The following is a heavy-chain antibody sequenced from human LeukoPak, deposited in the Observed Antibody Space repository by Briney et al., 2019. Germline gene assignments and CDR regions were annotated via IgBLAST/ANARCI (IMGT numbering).Heavy chain of an antibody. CDR2: ISSSGSI. J-gene: IGHJ6*02. CDR3: ARGVDTSLTGGYYYYGMDV. V-gene: IGHV3-48*01. CDR1: GFILSGYS. D-gene: IGHD5-18*01. Sequence: GGSLRLSCAASGFILSGYSMNWVRQAPGKGLEWVSYISSSGSIYYADSVKGRFTISRDNAKNSLYLQINNLRAEDTAVYYCARGVDTSLTGGYYYYGMDVWGQGTTVTVSS.